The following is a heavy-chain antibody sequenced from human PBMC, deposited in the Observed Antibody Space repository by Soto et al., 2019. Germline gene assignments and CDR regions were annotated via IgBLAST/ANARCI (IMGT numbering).Heavy chain of an antibody. Sequence: PSETLSLTCTISGGSVSVYYWSWIRQSTGQGQEWIGYIYASGSPYYNPSLRSRVTIPADTSKNQISLKLTSPTAADTAVYYCARGVGSSPPQYWGRGTLVTVSS. D-gene: IGHD1-26*01. V-gene: IGHV4-59*02. CDR1: GGSVSVYY. CDR2: IYASGSP. CDR3: ARGVGSSPPQY. J-gene: IGHJ4*02.